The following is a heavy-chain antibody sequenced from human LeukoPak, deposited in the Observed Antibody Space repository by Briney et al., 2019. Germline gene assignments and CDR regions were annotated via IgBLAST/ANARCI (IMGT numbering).Heavy chain of an antibody. V-gene: IGHV3-23*01. D-gene: IGHD3-3*01. CDR3: AKRVAFWSGYYGDY. CDR1: GFTFSSYA. CDR2: ISGSGGST. J-gene: IGHJ4*02. Sequence: GGSLRLSCAASGFTFSSYAMSWVRQAPGKGLEWVSAISGSGGSTYYADSVKGRFTISRDNSKNTLYLQMNSLRAEDTAVYYCAKRVAFWSGYYGDYWGQGTLVTVSS.